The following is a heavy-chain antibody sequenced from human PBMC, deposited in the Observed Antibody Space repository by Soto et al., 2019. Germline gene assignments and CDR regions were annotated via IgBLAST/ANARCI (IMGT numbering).Heavy chain of an antibody. J-gene: IGHJ6*02. Sequence: ASVKVSCKASGGTFSSYAISWVRQAPGQGLEWMGGIIPIFGTANYAQKFQGRVTITADESTSTAYMELSSLRSEDTAVYYCARALYYDILTGYYTPPNYYYYYGMDGWGQGTTVTVSS. CDR2: IIPIFGTA. D-gene: IGHD3-9*01. V-gene: IGHV1-69*13. CDR1: GGTFSSYA. CDR3: ARALYYDILTGYYTPPNYYYYYGMDG.